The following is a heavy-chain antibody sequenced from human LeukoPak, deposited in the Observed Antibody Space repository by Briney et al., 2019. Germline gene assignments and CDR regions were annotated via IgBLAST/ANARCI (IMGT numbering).Heavy chain of an antibody. D-gene: IGHD2-2*01. CDR2: IDRFSHTI. CDR3: ASELHCSSTSCYDY. V-gene: IGHV3-48*04. Sequence: GGSLRLSCGASGFTFSDYSMNWVRQSPGKGLEWVSYIDRFSHTIYYADSVKGRFTISRDNVKNSLYLQMNSLRAEDTAVYYCASELHCSSTSCYDYWGQGTLVTVPS. J-gene: IGHJ4*02. CDR1: GFTFSDYS.